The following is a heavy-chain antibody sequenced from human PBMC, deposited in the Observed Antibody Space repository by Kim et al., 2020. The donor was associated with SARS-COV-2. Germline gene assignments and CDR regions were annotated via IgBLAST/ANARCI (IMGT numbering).Heavy chain of an antibody. CDR3: ATDPISRSDY. Sequence: EKFYVDSVKGRFTISRDNAKKSLYLQMNSLRAEDTAVYYCATDPISRSDYWGQGTLVTVST. V-gene: IGHV3-7*01. J-gene: IGHJ4*02. CDR2: EK.